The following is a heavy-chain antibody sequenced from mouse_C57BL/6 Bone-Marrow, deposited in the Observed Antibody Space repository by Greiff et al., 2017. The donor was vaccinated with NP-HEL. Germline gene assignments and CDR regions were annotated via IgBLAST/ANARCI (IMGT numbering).Heavy chain of an antibody. V-gene: IGHV1-18*01. J-gene: IGHJ3*01. CDR2: INPNNGGT. Sequence: EVQLQQSGPELVKPGASVKIPCKASGYTFTDYNMDWVKQSHGKSLEWIGDINPNNGGTIYNQKFKGKATLTVDKSSSTAYMELRSLTSEDTAVYYCARSGSRWLLSWFAYWGQGTLVTVSA. CDR3: ARSGSRWLLSWFAY. CDR1: GYTFTDYN. D-gene: IGHD2-3*01.